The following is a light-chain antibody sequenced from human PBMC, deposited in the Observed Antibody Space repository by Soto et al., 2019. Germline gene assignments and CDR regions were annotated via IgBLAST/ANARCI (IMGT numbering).Light chain of an antibody. CDR3: QQRTNWPRSFT. J-gene: IGKJ3*01. CDR2: DTS. Sequence: EVVLTQSPATLSLSPGETATLSCRASQSVSKYLAWYQQKPGQSPRLLIYDTSNGATGIPARCSGSGSGTDFTLTISSLQPEDFAVYYCQQRTNWPRSFTFGPGTKLHLK. CDR1: QSVSKY. V-gene: IGKV3-11*01.